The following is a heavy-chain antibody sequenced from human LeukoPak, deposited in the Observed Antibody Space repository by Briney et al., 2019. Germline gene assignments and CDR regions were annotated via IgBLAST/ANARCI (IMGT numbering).Heavy chain of an antibody. V-gene: IGHV1-69*06. D-gene: IGHD1-26*01. J-gene: IGHJ5*02. Sequence: SVKVSCTASGGTFSSYAISWVRQAPGQGLEWMGGIIPIFGTANYAQKFQGRVTITADKSTSTAYMELSSLRSEDTAVYYCARDGNYYLSTRYNWFDPWGQGTLVTVSS. CDR2: IIPIFGTA. CDR1: GGTFSSYA. CDR3: ARDGNYYLSTRYNWFDP.